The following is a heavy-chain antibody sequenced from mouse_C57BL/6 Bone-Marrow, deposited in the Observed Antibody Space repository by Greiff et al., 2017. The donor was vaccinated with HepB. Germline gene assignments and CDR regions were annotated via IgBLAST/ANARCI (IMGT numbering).Heavy chain of an antibody. D-gene: IGHD1-1*01. CDR1: GYTFTDYN. V-gene: IGHV1-18*01. Sequence: EVMLVESGPELVKPGASVKIPCKASGYTFTDYNMDWVKQSHGKSLEWIGDINPNNGGTIYNQKFKGKATLTVDKSSSTAYMELRSVTSEDTAVYYCARGRHGSTFDSWGQGTTLTVSA. CDR3: ARGRHGSTFDS. J-gene: IGHJ2*01. CDR2: INPNNGGT.